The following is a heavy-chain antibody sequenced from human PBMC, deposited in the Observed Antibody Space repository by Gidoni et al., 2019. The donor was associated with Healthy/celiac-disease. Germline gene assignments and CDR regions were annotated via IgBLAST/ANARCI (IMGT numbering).Heavy chain of an antibody. D-gene: IGHD3-10*01. CDR1: GFTFSSYS. Sequence: EVQLVESGGGLVQPGGSRRLSCAAAGFTFSSYSMNWVRQAPGKGLEWVSYISSSSSTIYYADSLKGRFTISRDNAKNSLYLQMNSLRAEDTAVYYCARDRRDYGSGSYPDAFDIWGQGTMVTVSS. V-gene: IGHV3-48*01. CDR3: ARDRRDYGSGSYPDAFDI. J-gene: IGHJ3*02. CDR2: ISSSSSTI.